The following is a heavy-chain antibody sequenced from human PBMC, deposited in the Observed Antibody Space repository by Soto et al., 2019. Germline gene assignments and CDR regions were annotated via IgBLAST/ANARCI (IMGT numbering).Heavy chain of an antibody. D-gene: IGHD3-22*01. CDR3: ANGDSSGFEYFQS. CDR2: VSFDGTNK. J-gene: IGHJ1*01. V-gene: IGHV3-30*18. CDR1: GFTFSSHG. Sequence: QVQLVESGGGVVQPGMTLRLSCTASGFTFSSHGMHGVRQAPGKGLEWVAVVSFDGTNKNYADSVRGRFTISRDNSKNTLYLQISSLRAEDTAVYYCANGDSSGFEYFQSWGQGTLVTVSS.